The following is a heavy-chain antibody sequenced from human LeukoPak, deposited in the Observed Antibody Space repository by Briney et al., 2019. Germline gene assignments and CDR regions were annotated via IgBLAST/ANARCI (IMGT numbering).Heavy chain of an antibody. D-gene: IGHD3-22*01. CDR2: IYRKADGGTT. CDR3: TTGSNRYDSSDFDH. Sequence: PGGSLRLSCAASGFTFSNAWMNWVRQAPGKGLEWVGRIYRKADGGTTEYYAPVKGRFTISRDDSKNTLYLQMNSLKTEDTAVYYCTTGSNRYDSSDFDHWGQGTLVTVSP. J-gene: IGHJ4*02. CDR1: GFTFSNAW. V-gene: IGHV3-15*01.